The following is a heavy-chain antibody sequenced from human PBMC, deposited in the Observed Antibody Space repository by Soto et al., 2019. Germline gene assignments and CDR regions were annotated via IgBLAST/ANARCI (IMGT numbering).Heavy chain of an antibody. CDR2: ISGSGGST. V-gene: IGHV3-23*01. J-gene: IGHJ6*02. CDR3: AKPRGYCISTSCYVPYYGMDV. Sequence: GGSLRLSCAASGFTFSSYAMSWVRQAPGKGLEWVSAISGSGGSTYYADSVKGRFTISRDNSKNTLYLQMNSLRAEDTAVYYCAKPRGYCISTSCYVPYYGMDVWGQGTTVTVSS. D-gene: IGHD2-2*01. CDR1: GFTFSSYA.